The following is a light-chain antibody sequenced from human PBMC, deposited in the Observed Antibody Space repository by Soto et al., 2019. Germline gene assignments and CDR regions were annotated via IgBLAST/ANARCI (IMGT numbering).Light chain of an antibody. Sequence: DIQMTQSPSSLSASVGDRVTITCQASQGISDSLNWYQQKPGKAPKLLIYDASNLETGVPSRFSGSGSATDFTFTISSLQSEDFAVYYCQQYNNWPRLTFGGGTKVDIK. CDR2: DAS. J-gene: IGKJ4*01. CDR3: QQYNNWPRLT. V-gene: IGKV1-33*01. CDR1: QGISDS.